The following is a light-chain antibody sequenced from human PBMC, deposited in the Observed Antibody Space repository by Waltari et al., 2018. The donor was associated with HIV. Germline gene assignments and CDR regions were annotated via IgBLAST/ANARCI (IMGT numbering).Light chain of an antibody. CDR3: SSYTGSNTRV. J-gene: IGLJ1*01. CDR2: EVS. CDR1: SSDLGVYTS. V-gene: IGLV2-14*01. Sequence: QSALTQPPSASGSHGQSVTISCTGASSDLGVYTSVSWYQQRPGKAPKLIIYEVSIRPSGVSNRFSGSKSGNTSSLTISGLQAEDESDYYCSSYTGSNTRVFGTGTKVTVL.